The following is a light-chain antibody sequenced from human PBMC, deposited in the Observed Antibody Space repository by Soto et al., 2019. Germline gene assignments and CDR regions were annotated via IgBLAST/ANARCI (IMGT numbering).Light chain of an antibody. CDR2: RNN. J-gene: IGLJ2*01. Sequence: QSVLTQPPSASGTPGQRVTISCSGSSSNIGSNYVYWYQQLPGTATKLLIYRNNQRPSGVPDRFSGSKSGTSASLAISGLRSEDEAEYYCAAWDDSRSGHVVFGGGTKLTVL. V-gene: IGLV1-47*01. CDR1: SSNIGSNY. CDR3: AAWDDSRSGHVV.